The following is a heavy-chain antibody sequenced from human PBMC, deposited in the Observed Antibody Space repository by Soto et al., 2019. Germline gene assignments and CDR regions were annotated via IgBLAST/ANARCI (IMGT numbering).Heavy chain of an antibody. CDR3: ARLNGYCISSNCHGYYGMDV. CDR1: GGSVSSRIYS. V-gene: IGHV4-39*01. J-gene: IGHJ6*01. CDR2: IYSSENT. Sequence: SETPSITSTSSGGSVSSRIYSWAWIHQSPRKGLEWIGTIYSSENTYYNPSLLSRVTISVDTSKNEFSVRLSSVTAADTAVYYCARLNGYCISSNCHGYYGMDVWGQGTTVTVSS. D-gene: IGHD2-2*03.